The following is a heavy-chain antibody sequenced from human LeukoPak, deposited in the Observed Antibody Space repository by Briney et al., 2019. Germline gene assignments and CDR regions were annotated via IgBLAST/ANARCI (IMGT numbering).Heavy chain of an antibody. CDR2: IWYDGSNK. Sequence: GGSLRLSCAASGFTFSSYGMHWVRQAPGKGLEWVAVIWYDGSNKYYADSAKGRFTISRDNSKNTLYLQMNSLRAEDTAVYYCARDLRSLRGVYSYSGLDVWGQGTTVTVSS. CDR3: ARDLRSLRGVYSYSGLDV. J-gene: IGHJ6*02. D-gene: IGHD3-10*01. CDR1: GFTFSSYG. V-gene: IGHV3-33*01.